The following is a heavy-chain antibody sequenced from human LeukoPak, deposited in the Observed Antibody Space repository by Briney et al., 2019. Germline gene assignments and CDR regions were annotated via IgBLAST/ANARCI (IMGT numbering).Heavy chain of an antibody. CDR2: MSNDGSIK. CDR1: GFTFSGYT. D-gene: IGHD3-3*01. CDR3: AREPTIFGVVIQRYDTFGI. J-gene: IGHJ3*02. Sequence: GRSLRLSCAASGFTFSGYTIHWVRQAPGKGLEWVAVMSNDGSIKKYANSVKGRFTISRDNSKNTLYLQMDSLRAEDAAVYYCAREPTIFGVVIQRYDTFGIWGQGTMVTVSS. V-gene: IGHV3-30-3*01.